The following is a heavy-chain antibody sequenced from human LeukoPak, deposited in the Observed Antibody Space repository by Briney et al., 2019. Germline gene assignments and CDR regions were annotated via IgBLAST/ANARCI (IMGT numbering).Heavy chain of an antibody. CDR2: ISGSGART. D-gene: IGHD2-15*01. J-gene: IGHJ4*02. Sequence: GGSLRLSCAASGFTFTSYAMNWVRQAPGKGLEWVSAISGSGARTYYADSVKGRFTISRDNSKNTLCLQMNSLRAEDTAVYYCAKGSLAAGGDYWGQGTLVTVSS. V-gene: IGHV3-23*01. CDR3: AKGSLAAGGDY. CDR1: GFTFTSYA.